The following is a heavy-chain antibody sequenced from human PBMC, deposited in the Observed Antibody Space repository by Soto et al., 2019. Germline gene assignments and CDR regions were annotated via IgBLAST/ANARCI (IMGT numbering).Heavy chain of an antibody. CDR3: ARSRGLDY. CDR1: GFTFSSYW. Sequence: EVQLVESGGGLVQPGGSLRLSCAASGFTFSSYWMSWVRQAPGKGLEWVANIKQDGSEKHYVDSVKGRFTISRDNAKNSLYLQMDRPRAEDAAVYYCARSRGLDYCGQGTLVTVSS. V-gene: IGHV3-7*01. J-gene: IGHJ4*02. D-gene: IGHD6-19*01. CDR2: IKQDGSEK.